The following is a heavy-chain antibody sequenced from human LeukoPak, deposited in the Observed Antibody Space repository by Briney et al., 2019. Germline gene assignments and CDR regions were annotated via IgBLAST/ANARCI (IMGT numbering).Heavy chain of an antibody. CDR1: GGSISSSSYY. CDR2: IYYSGST. V-gene: IGHV4-39*01. Sequence: SETLSLTCTVSGGSISSSSYYWGWIRQPPGKGLEWIGSIYYSGSTYYNPSLKSRVTISVDTSKNQFSLKLSSVTAADTAVYYCAGGLIGIWSGYSAPYYFDYWGQGTLVTVSS. CDR3: AGGLIGIWSGYSAPYYFDY. D-gene: IGHD3-3*01. J-gene: IGHJ4*02.